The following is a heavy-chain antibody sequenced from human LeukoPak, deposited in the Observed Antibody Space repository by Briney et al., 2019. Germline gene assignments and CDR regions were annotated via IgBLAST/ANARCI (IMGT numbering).Heavy chain of an antibody. D-gene: IGHD3-9*01. CDR3: ARTYNIRYFDT. Sequence: PGRSLRLSCAASGFIFSSYGMRWVRQAPGKGLEWVAVIWSDASNTYYVDSVKGRFTISRDNSRNTLYLQMNSLRAEDTAVYYCARTYNIRYFDTWGQGTRVTVSS. CDR2: IWSDASNT. CDR1: GFIFSSYG. J-gene: IGHJ4*02. V-gene: IGHV3-33*01.